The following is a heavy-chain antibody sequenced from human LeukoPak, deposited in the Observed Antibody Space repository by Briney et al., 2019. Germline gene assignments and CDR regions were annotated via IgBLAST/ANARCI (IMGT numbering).Heavy chain of an antibody. V-gene: IGHV1-18*01. J-gene: IGHJ4*02. CDR1: GYTFTSYG. CDR3: ASEITVAGTENDY. Sequence: VASVKVSCKASGYTFTSYGISWVRQAPGQGLEWMGWISAYNGNTNYAQKFQGRVTITADKSTSTAYMELSSLRSEDTAVYYCASEITVAGTENDYWGQGTLVTVSS. CDR2: ISAYNGNT. D-gene: IGHD6-19*01.